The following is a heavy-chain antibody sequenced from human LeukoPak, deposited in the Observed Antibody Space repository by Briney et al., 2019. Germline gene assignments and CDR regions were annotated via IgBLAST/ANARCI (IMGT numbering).Heavy chain of an antibody. V-gene: IGHV4-34*01. CDR3: ARRYAYCSSTSCRRILGAFDI. J-gene: IGHJ3*02. CDR1: GGSFSGYY. CDR2: INHSGST. Sequence: PSETLSLTCAVYGGSFSGYYWSWIRQPPGKGLEWIGEINHSGSTNYNPSLKSRVTISVDTSKNQFSLKLSSVTAADTAVYYCARRYAYCSSTSCRRILGAFDIWGQGTMVTVSS. D-gene: IGHD2-2*01.